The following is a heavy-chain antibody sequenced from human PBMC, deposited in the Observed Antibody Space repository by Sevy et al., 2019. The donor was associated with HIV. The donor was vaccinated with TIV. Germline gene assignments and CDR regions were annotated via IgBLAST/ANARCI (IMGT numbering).Heavy chain of an antibody. CDR2: INPKSGGT. CDR1: GYTFTGYY. Sequence: ASVKVSCKASGYTFTGYYLHWVRQAPGQGLEWMGWINPKSGGTNYTPKFQGRVTMTRDTSISTASMELSRLRSDDTAVYYCTRSAAEAKNFYCGGDCYSDYWGQGTQVTVSS. J-gene: IGHJ4*02. V-gene: IGHV1-2*02. D-gene: IGHD2-21*02. CDR3: TRSAAEAKNFYCGGDCYSDY.